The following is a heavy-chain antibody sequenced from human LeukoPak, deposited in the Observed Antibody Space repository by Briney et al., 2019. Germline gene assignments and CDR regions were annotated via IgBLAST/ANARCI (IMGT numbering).Heavy chain of an antibody. CDR3: AKLGLRPYFDY. Sequence: GGSLRLTCAASGFTFSSYAMSLVRQAPGKGPEWVSAISGSGGSTYYADSVKGRFTISRDNSKNTLYLQMNSLRAEDTAVYYCAKLGLRPYFDYWGQGTLVTVSS. J-gene: IGHJ4*02. CDR2: ISGSGGST. CDR1: GFTFSSYA. D-gene: IGHD1-7*01. V-gene: IGHV3-23*01.